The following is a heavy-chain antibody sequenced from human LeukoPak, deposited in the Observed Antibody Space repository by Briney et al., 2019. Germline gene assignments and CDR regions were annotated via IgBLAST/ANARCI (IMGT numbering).Heavy chain of an antibody. J-gene: IGHJ3*02. Sequence: ASVKVSCKASGYTFTGYYMHWVRQAPGQGLEWMGWINPNSGGTNYAQKFQGRVTMTRDTSISTAYMELSRLRSDDTAVYYCARVFGIEDAFDIWGQGTMVTVSS. V-gene: IGHV1-2*02. D-gene: IGHD1-14*01. CDR2: INPNSGGT. CDR1: GYTFTGYY. CDR3: ARVFGIEDAFDI.